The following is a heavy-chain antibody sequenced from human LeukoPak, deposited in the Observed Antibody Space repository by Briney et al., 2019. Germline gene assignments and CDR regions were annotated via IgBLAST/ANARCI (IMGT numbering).Heavy chain of an antibody. D-gene: IGHD5-18*01. CDR2: IKQDGSEK. CDR3: AKGLKTAVGPYMGYHYYMDV. J-gene: IGHJ6*03. Sequence: GGSLRLSCAASGFTFSSYWMSWVRQAPGKGLEWVANIKQDGSEKYYVDSVKGRFTISRDNSKSTLSLQMISLRAEDTALYYCAKGLKTAVGPYMGYHYYMDVWGKGTTVTVSS. V-gene: IGHV3-7*03. CDR1: GFTFSSYW.